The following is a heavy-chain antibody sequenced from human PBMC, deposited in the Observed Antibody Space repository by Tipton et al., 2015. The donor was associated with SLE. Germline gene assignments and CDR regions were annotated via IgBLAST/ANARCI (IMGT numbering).Heavy chain of an antibody. J-gene: IGHJ4*02. Sequence: TLSLTCAVSGGSINSGDYSWSWIRQPPGKGLEWLGSISFSGTTYFNPSLKSRVTLSRDTSKNQFSLNLNSVTAADTAFYYCTRVMTGSRSDFWGRGTLVTVSP. D-gene: IGHD1-26*01. CDR1: GGSINSGDYS. CDR3: TRVMTGSRSDF. V-gene: IGHV4-30-2*03. CDR2: ISFSGTT.